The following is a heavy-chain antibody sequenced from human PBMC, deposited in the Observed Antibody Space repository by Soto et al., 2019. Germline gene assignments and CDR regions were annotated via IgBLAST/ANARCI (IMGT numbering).Heavy chain of an antibody. D-gene: IGHD3-16*01. CDR3: SSVDWGSYYFDY. J-gene: IGHJ4*02. V-gene: IGHV3-15*01. CDR1: GFTFSNAW. Sequence: GGSLRLSCAASGFTFSNAWMSWVRQAPGKGLEWVGRIKSKTDGGTTDYAAPVKGRFTISRDDSKNTLYLQMNSLKTEDTAVYYSSSVDWGSYYFDYWGQGTLVTVSS. CDR2: IKSKTDGGTT.